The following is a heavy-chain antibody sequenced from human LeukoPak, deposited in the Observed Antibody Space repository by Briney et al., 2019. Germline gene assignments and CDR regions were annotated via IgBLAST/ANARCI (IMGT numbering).Heavy chain of an antibody. CDR3: ARGQETKVYFDY. J-gene: IGHJ4*02. Sequence: PSQTLSLTCAVSGGSISSGGYSWSWIRQPPGKGLEWIGYIYHSGSTYYNPSLKSRVTISVDRSKNQFSLKLSSVTAADTAVYYCARGQETKVYFDYWGQGTLVTVSS. CDR2: IYHSGST. D-gene: IGHD5-24*01. V-gene: IGHV4-30-2*01. CDR1: GGSISSGGYS.